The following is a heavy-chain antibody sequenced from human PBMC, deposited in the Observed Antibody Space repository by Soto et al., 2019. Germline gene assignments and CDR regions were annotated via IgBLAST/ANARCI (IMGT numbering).Heavy chain of an antibody. Sequence: GASVTVSCTSSGYTFTIYEINGVRPSPGQGLEWMGWMNPNSGNTGYAQKFQGRVTMTRNTSISTAYMELSSLRSEDTAVYYCARGQFVERDLYYFDYWAQGTLVTVSS. D-gene: IGHD1-1*01. V-gene: IGHV1-8*01. CDR2: MNPNSGNT. CDR3: ARGQFVERDLYYFDY. J-gene: IGHJ4*02. CDR1: GYTFTIYE.